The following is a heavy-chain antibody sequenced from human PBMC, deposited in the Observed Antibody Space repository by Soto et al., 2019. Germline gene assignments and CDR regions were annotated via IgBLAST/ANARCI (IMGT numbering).Heavy chain of an antibody. J-gene: IGHJ6*02. D-gene: IGHD2-2*01. CDR3: ARLRGYCSSTRCYGDYGMDV. CDR2: IYYSEST. V-gene: IGHV4-59*08. Sequence: PSETLSLTCVVFGGSLSSYYWSWIRQPPGKGLEWIGYIYYSESTDYNPSLESRVTISVDTSKNQFSLKVTSVTVADTAVYYCARLRGYCSSTRCYGDYGMDVWGQGTTVTVSS. CDR1: GGSLSSYY.